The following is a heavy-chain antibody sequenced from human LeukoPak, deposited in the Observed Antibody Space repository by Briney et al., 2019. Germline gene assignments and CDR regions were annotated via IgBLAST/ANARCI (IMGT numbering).Heavy chain of an antibody. CDR1: GFTFSSYA. J-gene: IGHJ4*02. Sequence: GGSLRLSCAASGFTFSSYAMSWVRQAPGKGLEWVSAISGSGGSTYYADSVKGRFTISRDNSKNTLFLQMNSLRAEDTAVYYCAKDPRVGSRVATPCHWGQGTLVTVSS. CDR3: AKDPRVGSRVATPCH. D-gene: IGHD5-24*01. CDR2: ISGSGGST. V-gene: IGHV3-23*01.